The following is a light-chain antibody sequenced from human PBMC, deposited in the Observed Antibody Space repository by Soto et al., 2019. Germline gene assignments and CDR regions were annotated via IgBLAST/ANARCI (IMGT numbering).Light chain of an antibody. V-gene: IGKV1-39*01. CDR2: AAS. Sequence: DIPLTQSPSSLSASLGDRVTITSGASQSISSYLNWYQQKPGKAPKLLIYAASSLQSGVPSRFSGSGSGTDFTLTISSLQPEDFATYYCQQSYSTPITFGQGTRLEIK. J-gene: IGKJ5*01. CDR3: QQSYSTPIT. CDR1: QSISSY.